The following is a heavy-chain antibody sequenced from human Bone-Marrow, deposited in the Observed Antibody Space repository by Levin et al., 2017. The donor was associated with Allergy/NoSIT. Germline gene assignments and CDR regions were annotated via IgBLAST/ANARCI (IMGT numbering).Heavy chain of an antibody. Sequence: SCAASGFTSAYFAMSWVRHTPEKGLEWVSSIMGSGSETYYADSVRGRFTIFRDESRNTLYLQMNNLSADDTALYYCAKMEQQLVQGTFEHWGQGTLVTVSS. J-gene: IGHJ1*01. CDR3: AKMEQQLVQGTFEH. V-gene: IGHV3-23*01. CDR1: GFTSAYFA. CDR2: IMGSGSET. D-gene: IGHD6-13*01.